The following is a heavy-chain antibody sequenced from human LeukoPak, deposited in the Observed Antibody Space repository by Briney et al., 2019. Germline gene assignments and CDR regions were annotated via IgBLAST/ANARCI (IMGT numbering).Heavy chain of an antibody. Sequence: GGSLRLSCAASGFTFSSYWMTWVRQPPGKGLEWVANIKQYGSEKYYVDSVKGRFTISRDNAKNSLYLQMNSLRAEDTAVYYCASTYYYGSWGQGTLVTVSS. D-gene: IGHD3-10*01. CDR1: GFTFSSYW. V-gene: IGHV3-7*01. CDR2: IKQYGSEK. J-gene: IGHJ4*02. CDR3: ASTYYYGS.